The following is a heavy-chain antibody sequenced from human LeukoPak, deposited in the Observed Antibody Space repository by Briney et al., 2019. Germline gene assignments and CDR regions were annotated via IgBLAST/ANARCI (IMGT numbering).Heavy chain of an antibody. Sequence: GKSLRLSCAASGFTLSTYGMNWVRQAPGKGLEWVAIIWCDGSDKYYAESVKGRFTISRDNSKNTMYLQVNSLRAEDTAVYYCARVGCTGGSCLAYNYYAMDVWGQGTTVTVS. CDR3: ARVGCTGGSCLAYNYYAMDV. D-gene: IGHD2-15*01. V-gene: IGHV3-33*08. CDR2: IWCDGSDK. J-gene: IGHJ6*02. CDR1: GFTLSTYG.